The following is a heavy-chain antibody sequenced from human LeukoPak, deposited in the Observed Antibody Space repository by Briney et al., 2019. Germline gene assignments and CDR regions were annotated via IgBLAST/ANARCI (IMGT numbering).Heavy chain of an antibody. V-gene: IGHV1-46*01. D-gene: IGHD3-22*01. CDR3: ARAHQSYYDSSGYYSGVDY. J-gene: IGHJ4*02. CDR1: GYTFTSYY. CDR2: INLSGGST. Sequence: ASVKVSCKASGYTFTSYYMHWVRQAPGQGLEWMGIINLSGGSTSYAQKFQGRVTMTRDTSTSTVYMELSSLRSEDTAVYYCARAHQSYYDSSGYYSGVDYWGQGTLVTVSS.